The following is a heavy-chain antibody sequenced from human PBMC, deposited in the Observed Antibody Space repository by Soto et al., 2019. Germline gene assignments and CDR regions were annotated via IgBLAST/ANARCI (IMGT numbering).Heavy chain of an antibody. CDR2: INHSGST. V-gene: IGHV4-34*02. D-gene: IGHD2-2*02. Sequence: QVQLQQWGAGLLKPSETLSLTCAVYGGSFSGYSWSWIRQPPGKGQEWIGEINHSGSTKYNPSLKSRITISVDTSKNQFSLKLSSVTAADTAVYYCARGRRGGPAAILGAFDIWGQGTMVTVSS. CDR1: GGSFSGYS. CDR3: ARGRRGGPAAILGAFDI. J-gene: IGHJ3*02.